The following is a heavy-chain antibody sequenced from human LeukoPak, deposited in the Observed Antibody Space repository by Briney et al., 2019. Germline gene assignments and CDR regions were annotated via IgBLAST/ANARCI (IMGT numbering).Heavy chain of an antibody. CDR2: IYHSGST. Sequence: SETLSLTCTVSGYSISSGYYWGWIRQPPGKGLEWIGSIYHSGSTYYNPSLKSRVTISVDTSKNQFSLKLGSVTAADTAVYYCARDGIAVAGSAFDIWGQGTLVTVSS. J-gene: IGHJ3*02. V-gene: IGHV4-38-2*02. D-gene: IGHD6-19*01. CDR3: ARDGIAVAGSAFDI. CDR1: GYSISSGYY.